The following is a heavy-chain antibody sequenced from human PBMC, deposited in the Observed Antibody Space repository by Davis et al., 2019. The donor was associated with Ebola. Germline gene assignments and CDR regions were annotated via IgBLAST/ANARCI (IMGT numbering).Heavy chain of an antibody. CDR2: IYYSGST. Sequence: SETLSLTCTVSGGSISSYYWSWIRQPPRKGLEWIGYIYYSGSTNYNPSLKSRVTISVDTSKNQFSLKLSYVTAADTAVYYCARAAGGWQWRLPDAFDIWGQGTMVTVSS. CDR1: GGSISSYY. CDR3: ARAAGGWQWRLPDAFDI. D-gene: IGHD6-19*01. V-gene: IGHV4-59*01. J-gene: IGHJ3*02.